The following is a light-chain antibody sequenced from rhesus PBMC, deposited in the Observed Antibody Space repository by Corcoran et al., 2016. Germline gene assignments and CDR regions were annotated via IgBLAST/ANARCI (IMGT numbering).Light chain of an antibody. CDR1: RVINSF. CDR3: LQHNSYPLT. CDR2: DAS. J-gene: IGKJ3*01. Sequence: DIQMTQPPSSLSASVGDTVTITCRASRVINSFLNWFQQKPGKALRLLIFDASNLESGVPSRFSGHGSVTDFTLTISSLQPEDFAAYDCLQHNSYPLTFGPGTKLDLK. V-gene: IGKV1-28*03.